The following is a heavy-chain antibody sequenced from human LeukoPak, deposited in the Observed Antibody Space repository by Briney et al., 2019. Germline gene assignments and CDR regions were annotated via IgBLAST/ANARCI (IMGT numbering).Heavy chain of an antibody. J-gene: IGHJ5*02. CDR3: EREGRRGFDP. CDR2: FHDSEST. Sequence: SETLSLTCTVSGGSISNNYWSWIRQPPGKGLEWIGHFHDSESTNYNPSLKSRVTISVDTSKNQFSLKMTSVTAADPAVYYCEREGRRGFDPWGQGTLVTVSS. V-gene: IGHV4-59*01. CDR1: GGSISNNY.